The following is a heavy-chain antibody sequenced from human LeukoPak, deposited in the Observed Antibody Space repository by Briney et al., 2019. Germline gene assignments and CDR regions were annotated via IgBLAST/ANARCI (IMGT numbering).Heavy chain of an antibody. CDR1: GGTFISYA. CDR3: VSSLRGSYYLDY. J-gene: IGHJ4*02. Sequence: SVKVSCKASGGTFISYAISWVRQAPGQGLEWMGGIIPIFGTANYAQKFQGRVTITADESTSTAYMELSSLRSEDTAVYYCVSSLRGSYYLDYWGQGTLVTVSS. CDR2: IIPIFGTA. V-gene: IGHV1-69*13. D-gene: IGHD1-26*01.